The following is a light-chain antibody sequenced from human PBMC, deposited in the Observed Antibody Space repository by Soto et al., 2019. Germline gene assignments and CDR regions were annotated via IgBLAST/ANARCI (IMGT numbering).Light chain of an antibody. V-gene: IGLV2-14*03. J-gene: IGLJ2*01. Sequence: QSALTQPASVSGSPGQSITISCTGTSSDVGGYDFVSWYQQYPGKAPKLMIYAVSDRPSGVSNRFSGSKSGNTASLTVSGLQAEDEADYYCSSFAGNNNLVFGGGTKVTVL. CDR2: AVS. CDR3: SSFAGNNNLV. CDR1: SSDVGGYDF.